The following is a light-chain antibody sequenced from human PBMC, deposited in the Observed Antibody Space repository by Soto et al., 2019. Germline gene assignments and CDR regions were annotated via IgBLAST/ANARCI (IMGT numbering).Light chain of an antibody. CDR1: SSAVGSYRL. CDR3: CSSAPSRTVV. Sequence: QSVLTQPDSVSGSPGQSSTISCPGSSSAVGSYRLVSWYQCHPGKVPKLIIYEGNKRPSGVSNRFSGSEPGNTASLTISGLQAEDEADYYCCSSAPSRTVVFGTGTKVTGL. CDR2: EGN. V-gene: IGLV2-23*01. J-gene: IGLJ1*01.